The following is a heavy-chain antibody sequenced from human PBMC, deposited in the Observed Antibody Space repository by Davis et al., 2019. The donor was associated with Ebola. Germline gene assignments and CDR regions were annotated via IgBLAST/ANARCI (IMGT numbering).Heavy chain of an antibody. D-gene: IGHD1-26*01. J-gene: IGHJ4*02. V-gene: IGHV1-3*01. CDR2: INAGNGNT. CDR3: ARDEVVGAYIDY. CDR1: GYTFTSYA. Sequence: ASVKVSCKASGYTFTSYAMHWVRQAPGQRLEWMGWINAGNGNTKYSQKFQGRVTMTRDTSTSTVYMELSSLRSEDTAVYYCARDEVVGAYIDYWGQGTLVTVSS.